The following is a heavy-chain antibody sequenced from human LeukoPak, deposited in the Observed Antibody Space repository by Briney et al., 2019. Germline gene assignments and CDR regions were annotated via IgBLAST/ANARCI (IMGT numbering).Heavy chain of an antibody. CDR2: INHSGST. CDR1: GGSFSGYY. D-gene: IGHD6-13*01. CDR3: AGTYSSSWYYYYYMDV. Sequence: PSETLSLTCAVYGGSFSGYYWSWIRQPPGKGLEWIGEINHSGSTNYNPSLKSRVTISVDTSKNQFSLKLSSVTAADTAVYYCAGTYSSSWYYYYYMDVWGKGTTVTVSS. J-gene: IGHJ6*03. V-gene: IGHV4-34*01.